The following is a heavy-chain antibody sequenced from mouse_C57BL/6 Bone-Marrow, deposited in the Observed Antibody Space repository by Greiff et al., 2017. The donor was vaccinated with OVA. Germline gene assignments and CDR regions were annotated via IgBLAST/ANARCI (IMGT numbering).Heavy chain of an antibody. CDR2: ISSGGAYI. CDR3: TRLLDAMDY. CDR1: GFTFSSYA. Sequence: EVKLMESGEGLVKPGGSLKLSCAASGFTFSSYAMSWVRQTPEKRIEWVAYISSGGAYIYYADTVKGRFTISRNNARNTLYLQRSSLKSEDTAMYYCTRLLDAMDYWGQGTSVTVSS. V-gene: IGHV5-9-1*02. J-gene: IGHJ4*01. D-gene: IGHD2-1*01.